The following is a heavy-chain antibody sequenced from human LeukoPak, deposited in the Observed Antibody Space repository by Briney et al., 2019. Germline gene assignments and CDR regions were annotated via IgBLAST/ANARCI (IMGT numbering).Heavy chain of an antibody. Sequence: SVKVSCKASGGTFSNYAISWVRQAPGQGLEWMGRIIPMFGTTNYAQKFQGRVTITTDESTSTAYMEVSSLRIEDTAVYYCASVTVTTWAPDGHMDVCGKGTTVTVSS. CDR3: ASVTVTTWAPDGHMDV. CDR2: IIPMFGTT. V-gene: IGHV1-69*05. J-gene: IGHJ6*03. D-gene: IGHD4-11*01. CDR1: GGTFSNYA.